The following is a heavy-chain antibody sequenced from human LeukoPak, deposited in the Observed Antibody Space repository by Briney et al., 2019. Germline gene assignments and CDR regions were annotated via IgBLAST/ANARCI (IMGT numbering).Heavy chain of an antibody. CDR3: ARESEYNWNYRWFDP. D-gene: IGHD1-7*01. J-gene: IGHJ5*02. V-gene: IGHV4-39*07. CDR1: GGSISSSSYY. Sequence: SETLSLTCTVSGGSISSSSYYWGWIRQPPGKGLEWIGSIYYSGSTYYNPSLKSRVTISVDTSKNQFSLKLSSVTAADTAVYYCARESEYNWNYRWFDPWGQGTLVTVSS. CDR2: IYYSGST.